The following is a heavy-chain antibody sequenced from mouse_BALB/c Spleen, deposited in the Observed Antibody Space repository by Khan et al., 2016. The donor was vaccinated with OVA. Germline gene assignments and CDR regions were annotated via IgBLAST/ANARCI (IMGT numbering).Heavy chain of an antibody. V-gene: IGHV5-9-3*01. CDR1: GFTFSSFA. Sequence: EVELVESGGGVVKPGGSLKLSCSASGFTFSSFAMSWVRQTPERRLEWVATISTGGHYTFYPDSAKGRFTISRDNARNTLYLQMSSLRSEDTAKYYCTRSLVDYYAMDYWGQGTSVTVSS. J-gene: IGHJ4*01. CDR3: TRSLVDYYAMDY. D-gene: IGHD2-2*01. CDR2: ISTGGHYT.